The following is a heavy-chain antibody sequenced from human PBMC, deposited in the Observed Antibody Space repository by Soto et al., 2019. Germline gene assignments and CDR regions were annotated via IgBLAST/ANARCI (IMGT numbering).Heavy chain of an antibody. D-gene: IGHD3-22*01. V-gene: IGHV3-23*01. CDR1: GFTFDDYG. CDR3: AKEGYYDSSGYYRFYYYFDY. CDR2: ISGSGGST. Sequence: GGSLRLSCAASGFTFDDYGLSWGRPAPGKGLEWVSAISGSGGSTYYADSVKGRFTISRDNSKNTLYLQMNSLRAEDTAVYYCAKEGYYDSSGYYRFYYYFDYWGQGTLVTVSS. J-gene: IGHJ4*02.